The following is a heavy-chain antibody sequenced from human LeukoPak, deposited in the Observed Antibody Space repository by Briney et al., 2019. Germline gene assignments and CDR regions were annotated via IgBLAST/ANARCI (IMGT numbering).Heavy chain of an antibody. D-gene: IGHD4-17*01. V-gene: IGHV4-31*03. Sequence: SETLSLTCTVSGGSISSGGYYWSWIRQHPGKGLEWIGYIYYSGSTYYNPSLKSRVTISVDTSKNQFSLKLSSVTAADTAVYYCARSYGDYWCFDLWGRGTLVTVSS. J-gene: IGHJ2*01. CDR3: ARSYGDYWCFDL. CDR2: IYYSGST. CDR1: GGSISSGGYY.